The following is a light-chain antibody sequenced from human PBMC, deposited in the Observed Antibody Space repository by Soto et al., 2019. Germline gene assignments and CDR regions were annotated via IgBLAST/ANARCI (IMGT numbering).Light chain of an antibody. CDR1: SSDVGAYNY. CDR3: SSFASSNTWV. J-gene: IGLJ3*02. Sequence: QSALAQPPSASGSPGQSVTMSCTGTSSDVGAYNYVSWYQQHAGKAPKLVIYEVTKRPSGVPDRFSGSKSAHTASLTVSGLQAEDEADYYCSSFASSNTWVFGGGTKLTVL. V-gene: IGLV2-8*01. CDR2: EVT.